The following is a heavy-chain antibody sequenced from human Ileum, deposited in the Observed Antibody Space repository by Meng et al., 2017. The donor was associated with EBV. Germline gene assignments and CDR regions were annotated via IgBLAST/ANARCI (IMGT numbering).Heavy chain of an antibody. J-gene: IGHJ4*02. CDR2: INEDGRTT. CDR1: GFTFSIYW. V-gene: IGHV3-74*01. Sequence: VHLVESGGALVQPXGSLRLSCAASGFTFSIYWMHWVRQAPGKGLVWVSRINEDGRTTTYADSVRGRFTISRDNTKNTLYLQMNSLGAEDTAVYFCSRDLVGSYDDWEQGTLVTVSS. CDR3: SRDLVGSYDD. D-gene: IGHD6-25*01.